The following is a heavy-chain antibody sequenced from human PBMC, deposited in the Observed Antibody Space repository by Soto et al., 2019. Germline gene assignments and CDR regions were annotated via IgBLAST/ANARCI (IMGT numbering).Heavy chain of an antibody. CDR1: GYIFTEYH. Sequence: EASVKVSCKASGYIFTEYHIHWVRQAPGQGLEFMGWINTNNGGAGSALQFQDRVTVTRDTSINTVYLELSNLRSDDTAVYFCAKEWGSNSLHPSYNWFDTWGQGTLVTVSS. V-gene: IGHV1-2*02. J-gene: IGHJ5*02. CDR3: AKEWGSNSLHPSYNWFDT. D-gene: IGHD6-13*01. CDR2: INTNNGGA.